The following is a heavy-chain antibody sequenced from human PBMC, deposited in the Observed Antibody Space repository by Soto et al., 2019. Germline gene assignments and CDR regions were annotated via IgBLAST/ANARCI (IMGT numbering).Heavy chain of an antibody. CDR2: ISGDGYGA. CDR3: ANRPYFGSGSFAFAK. Sequence: GGSLRLSGSGSGFTCSSKAMAWVRRAPGKGLEWVSTISGDGYGADYADSVKGRFTVSRHNSKNTVLLQMNNLRAQDTAVYYCANRPYFGSGSFAFAKWGQGTLVTVSS. J-gene: IGHJ4*03. CDR1: GFTCSSKA. V-gene: IGHV3-23*01. D-gene: IGHD3-10*01.